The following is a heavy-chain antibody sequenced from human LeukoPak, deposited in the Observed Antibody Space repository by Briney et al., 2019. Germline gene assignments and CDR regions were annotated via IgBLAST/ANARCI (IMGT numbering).Heavy chain of an antibody. Sequence: EASVKVSCKASGYTFTTYGFSWVRQAPGQGFEWMGWINAYNGYTNYAQKFQGRVTMTTETSTSTAYMELRSLRSDDTAVYYCARDYNNVPDYWGQGTLVTVSS. D-gene: IGHD3-16*01. CDR1: GYTFTTYG. CDR3: ARDYNNVPDY. J-gene: IGHJ4*02. CDR2: INAYNGYT. V-gene: IGHV1-18*01.